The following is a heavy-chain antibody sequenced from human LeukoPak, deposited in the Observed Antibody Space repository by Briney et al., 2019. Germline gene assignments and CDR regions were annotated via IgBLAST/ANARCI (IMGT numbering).Heavy chain of an antibody. CDR2: IHYSGST. V-gene: IGHV4-59*01. D-gene: IGHD3-22*01. J-gene: IGHJ5*02. Sequence: SETLSLTCTVSGGSISSYYWSWIRQPPGKGLEWIGYIHYSGSTNYNPSLKSRVTISVDTSKNQFSLKLSSVTAADTAVYYCAGIPQYYYDSSGPHPFDPWGQGTLVTVSS. CDR1: GGSISSYY. CDR3: AGIPQYYYDSSGPHPFDP.